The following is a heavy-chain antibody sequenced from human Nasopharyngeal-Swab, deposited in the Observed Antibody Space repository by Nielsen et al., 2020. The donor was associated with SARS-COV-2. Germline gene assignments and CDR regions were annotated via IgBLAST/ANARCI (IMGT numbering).Heavy chain of an antibody. CDR3: AAGATIRASYYYYYYMDV. V-gene: IGHV1-58*02. CDR2: IVVGSGNT. Sequence: SVKVSCKASGFTFTSSAMQWLRQARGQRLEWIGWIVVGSGNTNYAQKLQERVTITRDMSTSTAYMELSSLRSEDTAVYYCAAGATIRASYYYYYYMDVWGKGTTVTVSS. J-gene: IGHJ6*03. CDR1: GFTFTSSA. D-gene: IGHD5-12*01.